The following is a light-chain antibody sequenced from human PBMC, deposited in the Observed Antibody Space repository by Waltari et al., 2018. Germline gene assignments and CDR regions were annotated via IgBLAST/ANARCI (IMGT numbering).Light chain of an antibody. CDR2: MAS. Sequence: TQSPSTLSAFVGDKVTITCRASQNLDRLLAWYQQKPGKAPRLLIYMASNLESGVPSRFSGSGSGTEFTLTINSLHPDDFATYYCQQYINYWTFGQGTKVQ. V-gene: IGKV1-5*03. J-gene: IGKJ1*01. CDR1: QNLDRL. CDR3: QQYINYWT.